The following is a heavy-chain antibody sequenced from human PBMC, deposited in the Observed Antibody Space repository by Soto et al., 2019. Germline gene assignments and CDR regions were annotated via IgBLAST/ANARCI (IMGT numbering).Heavy chain of an antibody. Sequence: SETLSLTCAVSGYSISSGYYWGWIRQPPGKGLEWIGSIYHSGSTYYNPSLKSRVTISVDTSKNQFSLKLSSVTAADTAVYYCARGGYYDILTGYYNVGHPFDYWGQGTLVTVSS. CDR1: GYSISSGYY. CDR3: ARGGYYDILTGYYNVGHPFDY. CDR2: IYHSGST. D-gene: IGHD3-9*01. V-gene: IGHV4-38-2*01. J-gene: IGHJ4*02.